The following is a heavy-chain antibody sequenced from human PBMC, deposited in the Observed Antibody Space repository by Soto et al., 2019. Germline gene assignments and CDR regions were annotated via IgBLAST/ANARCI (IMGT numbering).Heavy chain of an antibody. J-gene: IGHJ4*02. CDR3: ARGSAFIGLDY. CDR1: GFIFSRYS. CDR2: IGTSGSYI. V-gene: IGHV3-21*01. D-gene: IGHD1-26*01. Sequence: GGSLRLSCAASGFIFSRYSMNWVRQAPGKGLEWVSSIGTSGSYIYDTDSVKGRFTISRDNTKDSLYLQMNSLRAEDTAIYYCARGSAFIGLDYWGQGTSVTVCS.